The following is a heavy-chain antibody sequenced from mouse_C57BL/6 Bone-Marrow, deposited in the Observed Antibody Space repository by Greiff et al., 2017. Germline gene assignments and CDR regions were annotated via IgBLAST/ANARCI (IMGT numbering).Heavy chain of an antibody. J-gene: IGHJ3*01. CDR3: AREEAYSNYFAWFAY. Sequence: VQLQQPGAELVRPGSSVKLSCKASGYTFTSYWMPWVKQRPIQGLEWIGNIDPSDSVTHYNQKFKDKATLTVDKSSSTAYMQLSSLTSEDSAVYYCAREEAYSNYFAWFAYWGQGTLVTVSS. CDR1: GYTFTSYW. D-gene: IGHD2-5*01. CDR2: IDPSDSVT. V-gene: IGHV1-52*01.